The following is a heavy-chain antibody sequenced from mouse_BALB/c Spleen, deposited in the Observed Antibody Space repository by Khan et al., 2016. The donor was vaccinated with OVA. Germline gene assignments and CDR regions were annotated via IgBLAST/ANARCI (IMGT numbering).Heavy chain of an antibody. J-gene: IGHJ4*01. CDR1: GFTFTNYG. CDR3: ARVGYNGTMDC. V-gene: IGHV9-3-1*01. D-gene: IGHD2-14*01. Sequence: QIQLVQSGPELKKPGETVQISCKASGFTFTNYGMNWVKQAPGKGLKWMGWINTYTGEPTFADDFKGRFAFSLETSASTAYLQINSLKNEDTATYFCARVGYNGTMDCWGQGTSVTASS. CDR2: INTYTGEP.